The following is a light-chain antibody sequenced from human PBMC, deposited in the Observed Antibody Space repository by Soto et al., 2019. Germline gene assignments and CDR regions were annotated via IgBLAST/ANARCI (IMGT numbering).Light chain of an antibody. CDR1: QCISSW. Sequence: DIQMTQSPSTLSASVGDRVTITCRASQCISSWVAWYQQKPGKAPKLLIYRASSLQSGVPSTFSGSGSGTEFTLTISSLQSDDFATYFCQQYSSDPWTFGQGTKVDIK. CDR3: QQYSSDPWT. V-gene: IGKV1-5*03. J-gene: IGKJ1*01. CDR2: RAS.